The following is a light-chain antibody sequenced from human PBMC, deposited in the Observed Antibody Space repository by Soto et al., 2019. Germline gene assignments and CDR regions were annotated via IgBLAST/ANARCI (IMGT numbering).Light chain of an antibody. V-gene: IGLV2-14*01. Sequence: QSARPQPASVSGSPGQSITISCTGTSSDVGGYNYVSWYQQHPGKAPKLIIYAVTNRPSGVSIRFSGSKSGNTASLTISGLQAEDEADYYCCSYTSSTTYVFGPGTKVTVL. CDR2: AVT. CDR1: SSDVGGYNY. CDR3: CSYTSSTTYV. J-gene: IGLJ1*01.